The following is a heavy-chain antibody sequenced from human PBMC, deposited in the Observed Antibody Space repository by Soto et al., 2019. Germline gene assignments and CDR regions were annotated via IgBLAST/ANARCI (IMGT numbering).Heavy chain of an antibody. J-gene: IGHJ4*02. V-gene: IGHV1-18*01. D-gene: IGHD4-17*01. CDR3: ARDRPGRKYGDQPFDY. CDR2: ISAYSGNT. CDR1: GYTFTRYN. Sequence: QVHLVQSGAEVKKPGASVKVSCQACGYTFTRYNINWVRQAPGQGLEWMGWISAYSGNTNYSEKFQGRGNMSADTTASIAYMDLRSLTSDDTAVYYCARDRPGRKYGDQPFDYWGQGTLVTVSS.